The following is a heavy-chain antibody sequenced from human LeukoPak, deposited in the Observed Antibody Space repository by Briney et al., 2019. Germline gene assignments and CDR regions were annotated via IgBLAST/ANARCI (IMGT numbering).Heavy chain of an antibody. J-gene: IGHJ4*02. Sequence: GGSLRLSCAASGFTVSSNYMSWVRQAPGKGLEWVSVIYSGGSTYYADSVKGRFTISRDNSKNTLYLQMNSLRAEDTAVYYCARINYEYYDFWSGYLDYWGQGTLVTVSS. CDR2: IYSGGST. CDR3: ARINYEYYDFWSGYLDY. CDR1: GFTVSSNY. D-gene: IGHD3-3*01. V-gene: IGHV3-53*01.